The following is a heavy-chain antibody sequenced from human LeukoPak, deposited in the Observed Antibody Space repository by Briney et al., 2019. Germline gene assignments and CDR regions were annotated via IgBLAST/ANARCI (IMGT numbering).Heavy chain of an antibody. D-gene: IGHD2-21*01. J-gene: IGHJ4*02. V-gene: IGHV3-23*01. Sequence: GGSLRLSCAASGFTFSSYAMSWVRQAPGKGLEWVSAISGSGGSTYYADSVKGRFTISGDNSKNTLYLQMNSLRAEDTAVYYCAKLHIVVVHYYFDYWGQGTLVTVSS. CDR1: GFTFSSYA. CDR3: AKLHIVVVHYYFDY. CDR2: ISGSGGST.